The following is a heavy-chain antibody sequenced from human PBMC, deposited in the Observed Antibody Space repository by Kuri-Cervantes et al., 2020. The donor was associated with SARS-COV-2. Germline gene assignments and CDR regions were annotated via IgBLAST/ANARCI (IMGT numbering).Heavy chain of an antibody. CDR1: GYTFTSYD. J-gene: IGHJ3*02. CDR3: ARGDRNYSSSWYGDALDI. CDR2: MNPNSGNT. Sequence: ASVKVSCKASGYTFTSYDINWVRQATGQGLEWMGWMNPNSGNTGYAQKFQGRVTITRNTSISTAYMELSSLRSEDTAVYYCARGDRNYSSSWYGDALDIWGQGTMVTVSS. D-gene: IGHD6-13*01. V-gene: IGHV1-8*03.